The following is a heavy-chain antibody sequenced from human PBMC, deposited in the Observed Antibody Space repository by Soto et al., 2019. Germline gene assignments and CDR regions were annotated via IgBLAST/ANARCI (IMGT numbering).Heavy chain of an antibody. CDR3: ARGPIGDAAMVTNYFDY. D-gene: IGHD5-18*01. Sequence: QVQLVESGGGVVQPGRSLRISCAASGFTFSNYAINWVRQAPGKGLEWVAVLSFDGNNIHYVDSVKGRFTVSRDNSKNTLFLQMNSLQPEDTALYYCARGPIGDAAMVTNYFDYWGRGTLVTVSS. CDR2: LSFDGNNI. V-gene: IGHV3-30-3*01. CDR1: GFTFSNYA. J-gene: IGHJ4*02.